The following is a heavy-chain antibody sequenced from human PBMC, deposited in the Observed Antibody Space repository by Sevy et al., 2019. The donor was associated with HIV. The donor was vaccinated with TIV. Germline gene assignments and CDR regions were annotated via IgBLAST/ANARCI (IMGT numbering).Heavy chain of an antibody. CDR2: ISHDGNYK. V-gene: IGHV3-30-3*01. J-gene: IGHJ4*02. D-gene: IGHD2-21*02. CDR1: GFTFDNYD. CDR3: ARLFSCGGDCYYLDS. Sequence: GGSLRLSCVASGFTFDNYDFHWVRQAPGKGLEWVAVISHDGNYKNYADSVKVRFTISRDNFKNTLYLQMSGLRLEDTAVYFCARLFSCGGDCYYLDSWGQGVLVTVSS.